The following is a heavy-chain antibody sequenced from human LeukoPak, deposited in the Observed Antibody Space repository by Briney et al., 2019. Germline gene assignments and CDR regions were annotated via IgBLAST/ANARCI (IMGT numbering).Heavy chain of an antibody. J-gene: IGHJ4*02. Sequence: PSETLSLTCTVPGGSISSGGYYWSWIRQHPGKGLEWIGYIYYSGSTYYNPSLKSRVTISVDTSKNQFSLKLSSVTAADTAVYYCAASTEIAIYGDSTWSFGYWGQGTLDTVSS. D-gene: IGHD4-17*01. V-gene: IGHV4-31*03. CDR1: GGSISSGGYY. CDR3: AASTEIAIYGDSTWSFGY. CDR2: IYYSGST.